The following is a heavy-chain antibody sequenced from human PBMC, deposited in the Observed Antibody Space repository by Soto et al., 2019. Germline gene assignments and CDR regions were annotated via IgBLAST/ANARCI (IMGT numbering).Heavy chain of an antibody. Sequence: SETLSLTCAFYGGSFSGYYWSWIRQPPGKGLEWIGEVNHSGSTNYNPSLKSRVTISVDTSKNQFSLKLSSVTAADTAVYYCASLVRTYYDFWSGDDAFDIWGQGTMVTVSS. CDR2: VNHSGST. CDR3: ASLVRTYYDFWSGDDAFDI. J-gene: IGHJ3*02. D-gene: IGHD3-3*01. CDR1: GGSFSGYY. V-gene: IGHV4-34*01.